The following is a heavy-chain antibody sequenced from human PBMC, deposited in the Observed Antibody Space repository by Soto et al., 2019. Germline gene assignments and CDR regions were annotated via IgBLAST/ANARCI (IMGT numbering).Heavy chain of an antibody. CDR2: IIPIFGTA. D-gene: IGHD3-22*01. CDR1: GGTFSSYA. J-gene: IGHJ6*02. V-gene: IGHV1-69*13. CDR3: ARDSSGQSSDYYYGMDV. Sequence: ASVKVSCKASGGTFSSYAISWVRQAPGQGLEWMGGIIPIFGTANYAQKFQGRVTITADESTSTAYMELSSLRTEDTAVYYCARDSSGQSSDYYYGMDVWGQGTTVTVSS.